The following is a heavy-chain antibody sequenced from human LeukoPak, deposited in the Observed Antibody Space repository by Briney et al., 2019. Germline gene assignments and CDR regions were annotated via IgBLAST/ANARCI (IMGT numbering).Heavy chain of an antibody. CDR2: INSDGSST. V-gene: IGHV3-74*01. CDR1: GFTLSSYW. J-gene: IGHJ4*02. Sequence: GGALRLSCAASGFTLSSYWMHWVRPAPGEGVVWVSRINSDGSSTSYADSVKGRFTISRDNAKNTLYLQMNSLRAEDTAVYYCARSYCSGGSCYPFDYWGQGTLVTVSS. D-gene: IGHD2-15*01. CDR3: ARSYCSGGSCYPFDY.